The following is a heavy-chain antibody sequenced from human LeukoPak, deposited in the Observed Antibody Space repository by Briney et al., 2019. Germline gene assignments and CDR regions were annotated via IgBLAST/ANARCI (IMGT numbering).Heavy chain of an antibody. D-gene: IGHD3-3*01. Sequence: PSETLSLTCAVYGGSFSGYYWSWIRQPPGKGLEWIGGINHSGSTNYNPSIKSRVTISVDTSKNQFSLTLSSVTAADTAVYYCARAITIFGVVISTRNWFDPWGQGTLVTVSS. CDR1: GGSFSGYY. CDR2: INHSGST. CDR3: ARAITIFGVVISTRNWFDP. J-gene: IGHJ5*02. V-gene: IGHV4-34*01.